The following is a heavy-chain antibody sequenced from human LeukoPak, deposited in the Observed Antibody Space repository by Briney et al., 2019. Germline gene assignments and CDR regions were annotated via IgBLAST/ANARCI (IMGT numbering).Heavy chain of an antibody. J-gene: IGHJ3*02. D-gene: IGHD3-22*01. CDR2: IDPGDSDT. V-gene: IGHV5-51*01. Sequence: GEPWNFSCKGSGYSFTRYWNGWARQMPGKGLEWMGIIDPGDSDTRYSPSFQAQVPISADKSISTAYLQWSSLKASDTAMYYCARRQNYDSSGYYYVGHAFDIWGQGTMVTVSS. CDR3: ARRQNYDSSGYYYVGHAFDI. CDR1: GYSFTRYW.